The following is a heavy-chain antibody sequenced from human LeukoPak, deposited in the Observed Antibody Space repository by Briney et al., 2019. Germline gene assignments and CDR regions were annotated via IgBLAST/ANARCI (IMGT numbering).Heavy chain of an antibody. CDR2: ISSSSSYI. CDR3: ARDILWYSSGWDPDY. CDR1: GFTFSSFS. V-gene: IGHV3-21*01. Sequence: GGSLRLSCAASGFTFSSFSMNWVRQAPGKGLEWVSSISSSSSYIYYADSVKGRFTIPRDNAKNSLYLQMNSLRAEDTAVYYCARDILWYSSGWDPDYWGQGTLVTVSS. J-gene: IGHJ4*02. D-gene: IGHD6-19*01.